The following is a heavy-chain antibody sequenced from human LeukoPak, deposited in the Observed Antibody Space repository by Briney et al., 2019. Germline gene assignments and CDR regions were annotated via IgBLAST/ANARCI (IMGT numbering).Heavy chain of an antibody. CDR2: INHSGST. V-gene: IGHV4-34*01. CDR3: ARAAAAAGHFDY. D-gene: IGHD6-13*01. CDR1: GGSISSYY. J-gene: IGHJ4*02. Sequence: PSETLSLTCTVSGGSISSYYWSWIRQPPGKGLEWIGEINHSGSTNYNPSLKSRVTISVDTSKNQFSLKLSSVTAADTAVYYCARAAAAAGHFDYWGQGTLVTVSS.